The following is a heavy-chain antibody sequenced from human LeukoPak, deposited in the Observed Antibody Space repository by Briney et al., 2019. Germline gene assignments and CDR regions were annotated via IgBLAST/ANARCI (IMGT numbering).Heavy chain of an antibody. Sequence: GGSLRLSCAASGFTFSSYAMHWVRQAPGKGLKWVAVISYDGSNKYYADSVKGRFTISRDNSKNTLYLQMNSLRAEDTAMYYCARAIGLDFDFWGQGTLVTVSS. CDR1: GFTFSSYA. V-gene: IGHV3-30*04. D-gene: IGHD2/OR15-2a*01. J-gene: IGHJ4*02. CDR3: ARAIGLDFDF. CDR2: ISYDGSNK.